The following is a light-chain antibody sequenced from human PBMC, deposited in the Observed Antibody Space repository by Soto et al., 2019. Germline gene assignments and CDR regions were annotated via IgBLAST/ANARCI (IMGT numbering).Light chain of an antibody. Sequence: QPVLTQPPSASGTPGQRVTISCSGSLSNIGSNFVYWYQQLPGTAPKLLIYSNNQRPSGVPDRLAGSKSGTSASLAISGLRSDDEAAYYCASWDDSLSGPVFGGGTKLTVL. CDR1: LSNIGSNF. J-gene: IGLJ3*02. CDR3: ASWDDSLSGPV. CDR2: SNN. V-gene: IGLV1-47*02.